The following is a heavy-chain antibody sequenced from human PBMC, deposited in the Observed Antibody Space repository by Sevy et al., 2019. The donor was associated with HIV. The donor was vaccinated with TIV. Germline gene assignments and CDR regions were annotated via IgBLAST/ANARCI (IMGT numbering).Heavy chain of an antibody. J-gene: IGHJ4*02. Sequence: GGSLRLSCAASGFTFSSYWMTWVRQAPGKGLEWVANIKQDMSEKYYADSVKGRFTISRDNARNSLYLQMESLRAEDTAVYYCARDRGSYGNYFDYWGQGTLVTVSS. D-gene: IGHD3-16*01. V-gene: IGHV3-7*01. CDR2: IKQDMSEK. CDR1: GFTFSSYW. CDR3: ARDRGSYGNYFDY.